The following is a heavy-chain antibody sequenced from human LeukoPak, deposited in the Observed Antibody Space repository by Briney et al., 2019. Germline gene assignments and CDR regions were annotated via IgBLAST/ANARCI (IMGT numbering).Heavy chain of an antibody. D-gene: IGHD5-18*01. CDR2: IYTTGRT. V-gene: IGHV4-4*07. CDR3: ARSGYTISAYHSDF. CDR1: GVSIRSYW. Sequence: SETLSLTCDVSGVSIRSYWWSWVRKPAGKGLEWIGRIYTTGRTNYSPSFQSRVTMSIDMSSNQFSLTLTSVTAADTAVYYCARSGYTISAYHSDFWGQGAPVTVPS. J-gene: IGHJ4*02.